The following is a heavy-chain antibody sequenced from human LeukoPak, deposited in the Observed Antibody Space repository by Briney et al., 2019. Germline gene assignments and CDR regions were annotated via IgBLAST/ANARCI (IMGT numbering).Heavy chain of an antibody. J-gene: IGHJ4*02. CDR2: ISSSSSYI. Sequence: GGSLRLSCTASGFTFSSHSMTWVRQAPGKGLEWVSSISSSSSYIYYADSVKGRFTISRDNAKNSLYLQMDSLRAEDTAVYYCARDRGVVPTFFDYWGQGTLVPVSS. CDR3: ARDRGVVPTFFDY. CDR1: GFTFSSHS. V-gene: IGHV3-21*01. D-gene: IGHD3-3*01.